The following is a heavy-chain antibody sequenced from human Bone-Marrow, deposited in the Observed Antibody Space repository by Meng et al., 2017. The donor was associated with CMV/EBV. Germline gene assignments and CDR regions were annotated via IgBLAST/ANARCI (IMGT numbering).Heavy chain of an antibody. CDR2: MNPRSDNT. CDR3: TRSTYSSGLFDY. CDR1: GYTFTSYK. V-gene: IGHV1-8*01. J-gene: IGHJ4*02. Sequence: ASVKVSCKASGYTFTSYKINWVRQATGQGLEWMGWMNPRSDNTGYAQKFQGRVTITADKSTSTAYLELSSLRSEDTAVYYCTRSTYSSGLFDYWGQGTLVTVSS. D-gene: IGHD6-19*01.